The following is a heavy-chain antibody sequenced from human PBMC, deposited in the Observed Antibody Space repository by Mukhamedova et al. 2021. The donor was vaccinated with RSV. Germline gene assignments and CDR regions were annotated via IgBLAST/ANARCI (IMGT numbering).Heavy chain of an antibody. V-gene: IGHV4-30-2*04. Sequence: SRVTISVDTSRNQFSLRLSSVTAADTAVYYCARGFYITGSHYSLYFDKWGQGTLVTVSS. CDR3: ARGFYITGSHYSLYFDK. D-gene: IGHD3-10*01. J-gene: IGHJ4*02.